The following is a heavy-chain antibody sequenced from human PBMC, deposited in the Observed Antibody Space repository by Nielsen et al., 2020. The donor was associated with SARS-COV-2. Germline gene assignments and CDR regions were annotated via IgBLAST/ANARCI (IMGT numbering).Heavy chain of an antibody. Sequence: GESLKISCAASGFTFSSCWMSWVRQAPGKGLEWVANIKQDGSEKYYVDSVKGRFTISRDNAKNSLYLQMNSLRAEDTAVYYCATHSTFWRGDYWGQGTLVTVSS. V-gene: IGHV3-7*01. CDR2: IKQDGSEK. CDR1: GFTFSSCW. J-gene: IGHJ4*02. D-gene: IGHD3-3*01. CDR3: ATHSTFWRGDY.